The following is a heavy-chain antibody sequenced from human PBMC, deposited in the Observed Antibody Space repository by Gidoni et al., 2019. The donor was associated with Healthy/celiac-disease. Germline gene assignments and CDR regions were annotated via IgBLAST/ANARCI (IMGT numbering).Heavy chain of an antibody. V-gene: IGHV3-30*18. CDR1: VFTFGSYG. CDR2: ISYDGSNK. CDR3: AKDGPGELYYFDY. J-gene: IGHJ4*02. Sequence: QVQLVESGGGVVQPGRSLRLSCAASVFTFGSYGMHWVRQAPGKGLEWVAVISYDGSNKYYADSVKGRFTISRDNSKNTLYLQMNSLRAEDTAVYYCAKDGPGELYYFDYWGQGTLVTVSS. D-gene: IGHD3-16*01.